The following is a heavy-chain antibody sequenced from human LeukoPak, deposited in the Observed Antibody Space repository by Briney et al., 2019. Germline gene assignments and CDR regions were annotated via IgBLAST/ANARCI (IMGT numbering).Heavy chain of an antibody. CDR2: FDPEDGET. CDR1: GYTLTELS. CDR3: ARVGGPYYYDSSGFGEYDY. Sequence: ASVKVSCKVSGYTLTELSMHWVRQAPGKGLEWMGGFDPEDGETIYAQKFQGRVTMTRDMSTSTVYMELSSLRSEDTAVYYCARVGGPYYYDSSGFGEYDYWGQGTLVTVSS. V-gene: IGHV1-24*01. J-gene: IGHJ4*02. D-gene: IGHD3-22*01.